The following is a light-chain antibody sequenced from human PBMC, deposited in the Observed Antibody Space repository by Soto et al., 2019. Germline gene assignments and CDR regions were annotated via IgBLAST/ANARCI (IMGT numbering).Light chain of an antibody. V-gene: IGKV3-20*01. CDR1: QTVSSTF. CDR2: GTS. CDR3: QQYGSSLFT. Sequence: EIVLTQSPGTLSLSPGERATLSCRASQTVSSTFLAWYQQKPGQAPRVLIYGTSIRASGVPERFSGSGSGTDFTLTITRLEPEDFAVYYCQQYGSSLFTFGPGTKVDFK. J-gene: IGKJ3*01.